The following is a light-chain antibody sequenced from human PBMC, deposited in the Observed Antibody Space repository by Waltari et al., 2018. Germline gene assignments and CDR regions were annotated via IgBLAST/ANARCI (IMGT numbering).Light chain of an antibody. V-gene: IGKV3D-15*01. J-gene: IGKJ1*01. Sequence: EIVMTQSPATLSVSPGERATLSCRASQSVSSNLAWYQQQPGQAPRLLIYGASTRATGIPARFSGSGSVTEFTLTISSRQSEDFAVYYCQQYRNWPPWTFGQGTKVEIK. CDR1: QSVSSN. CDR3: QQYRNWPPWT. CDR2: GAS.